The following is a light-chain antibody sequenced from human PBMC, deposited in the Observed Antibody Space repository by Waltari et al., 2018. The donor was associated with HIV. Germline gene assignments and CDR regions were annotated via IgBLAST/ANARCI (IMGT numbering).Light chain of an antibody. CDR1: QDISSY. V-gene: IGKV1-9*01. CDR2: AAS. CDR3: QQLNGYLTWM. Sequence: DVQLTQSPSFLSASVGDRVTITCRASQDISSYLAWYQQKPGKAPKLLIYAASTLQSGVPSRFSGSGSGTAFTLTISSLQPEDFATYYCQQLNGYLTWMFGQGTKVEI. J-gene: IGKJ1*01.